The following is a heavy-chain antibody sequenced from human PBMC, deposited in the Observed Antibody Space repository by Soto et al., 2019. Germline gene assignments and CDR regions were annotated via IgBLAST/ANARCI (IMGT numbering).Heavy chain of an antibody. J-gene: IGHJ4*02. V-gene: IGHV1-69*02. Sequence: QVQLVQCGAEVKKPGSSVKVSCTASEGTFNSYTISWVRQAPGQGLEWMGRVIPILGMADFAQKFQGRVMITADKSTSTAYMVLSSLRSDDTAIYYCATNYGSGSTHFDYWGQGTLVTVSS. D-gene: IGHD3-10*01. CDR2: VIPILGMA. CDR3: ATNYGSGSTHFDY. CDR1: EGTFNSYT.